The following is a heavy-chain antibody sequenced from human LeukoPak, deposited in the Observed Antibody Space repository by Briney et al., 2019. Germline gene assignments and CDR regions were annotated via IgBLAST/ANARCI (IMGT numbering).Heavy chain of an antibody. CDR3: ARARYGYYDSSGYCDY. CDR1: GGSISSYY. Sequence: KPSETLSLTCTVSGGSISSYYWSWIRQPPGKGLEWIGYIYYSGSTNYNPSLKSRVTISVDTSKNQFSLKLSSVTAADTAAYYCARARYGYYDSSGYCDYWGQGTLVTVSS. D-gene: IGHD3-22*01. V-gene: IGHV4-59*01. CDR2: IYYSGST. J-gene: IGHJ4*02.